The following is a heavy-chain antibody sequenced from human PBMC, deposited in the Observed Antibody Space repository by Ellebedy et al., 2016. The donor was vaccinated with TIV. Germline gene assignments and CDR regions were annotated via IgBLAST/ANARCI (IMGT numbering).Heavy chain of an antibody. CDR2: IHSDGTT. J-gene: IGHJ4*02. V-gene: IGHV3-53*01. CDR3: ARDTHSYVRFDY. Sequence: GESLKISCTASGFSVSNNYMAWVRQAPGKGLEWVSVIHSDGTTNYADSVKGQFTISRDKSENTLHLQMDSLRVEDTAVYYCARDTHSYVRFDYWGQGTLVTVSS. D-gene: IGHD5-18*01. CDR1: GFSVSNNY.